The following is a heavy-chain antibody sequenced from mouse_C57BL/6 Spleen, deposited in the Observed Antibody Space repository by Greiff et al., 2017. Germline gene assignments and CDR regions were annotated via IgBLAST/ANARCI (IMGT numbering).Heavy chain of an antibody. CDR2: ISRGGDYI. CDR1: GFTFSSYA. CDR3: TRDRGGYFDY. D-gene: IGHD2-14*01. V-gene: IGHV5-9-1*02. Sequence: EVMLVESGEGLVKPGGSLKLSCAASGFTFSSYAMSWVRQTPEKGLEWVAYISRGGDYIYYADTVKGRFTISRDNARNTLYLQMSSLKSEDTAMYYCTRDRGGYFDYWGQGTTLTVSS. J-gene: IGHJ2*01.